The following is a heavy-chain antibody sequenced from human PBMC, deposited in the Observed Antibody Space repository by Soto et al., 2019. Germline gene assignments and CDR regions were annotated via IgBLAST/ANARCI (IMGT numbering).Heavy chain of an antibody. CDR1: GFICTSYD. CDR3: AKATATGGGAFDI. Sequence: VGSLRLSGAASGFICTSYDMSWVCQAPGKGLEWVSTILVGGSTHYEDSVKGRFTISRDRSKNTLYLQMNSLTAGDTAMYYCAKATATGGGAFDICGQGTMVTVSS. D-gene: IGHD2-8*02. V-gene: IGHV3-23*01. CDR2: ILVGGST. J-gene: IGHJ3*02.